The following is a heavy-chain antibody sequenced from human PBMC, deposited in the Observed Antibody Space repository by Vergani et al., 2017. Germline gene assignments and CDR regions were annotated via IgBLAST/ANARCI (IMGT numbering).Heavy chain of an antibody. Sequence: QVHLQESGPGLVKSSETLCLTCSVSFDSIRNLYCNWIRQPPGKGLEWIGSIHYSENTNYNPSLKTRVTISVDTSKNQFSLTLTSVTAADTAVYYCASDTHSGQRADRWGQGILVTVTS. V-gene: IGHV4-59*11. D-gene: IGHD6-19*01. CDR1: FDSIRNLY. CDR2: IHYSENT. J-gene: IGHJ5*02. CDR3: ASDTHSGQRADR.